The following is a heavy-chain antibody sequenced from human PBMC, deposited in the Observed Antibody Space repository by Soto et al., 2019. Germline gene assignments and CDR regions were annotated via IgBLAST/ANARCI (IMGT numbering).Heavy chain of an antibody. CDR3: ARGALWLTYYDFWSGYLPPDY. CDR1: GYTFTSYG. V-gene: IGHV1-18*01. J-gene: IGHJ4*02. CDR2: ISAYNGNT. Sequence: QVQLVQSGAEVKKPGASVKVSCKASGYTFTSYGISWVRQAPGQGLEWMGWISAYNGNTNYAQKLQGRVTMTTDTSTSTAYMELRSLRSDDTAVYYCARGALWLTYYDFWSGYLPPDYWGQGTLVTVSS. D-gene: IGHD3-3*01.